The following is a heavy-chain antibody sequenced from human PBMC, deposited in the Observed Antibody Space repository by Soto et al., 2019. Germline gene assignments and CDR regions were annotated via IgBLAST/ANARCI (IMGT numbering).Heavy chain of an antibody. D-gene: IGHD1-1*01. J-gene: IGHJ4*02. CDR3: ARAPGNERLDY. CDR1: GAYVNTGGYY. CDR2: IYHSGDT. Sequence: QVQLQESGPGLVKPSQTLSLTCTVSGAYVNTGGYYWSWVRQYPGKGLEWIGYIYHSGDTYYNPSLKSRLTISVDTSKNHFSLSLSSVTVADTAVYYCARAPGNERLDYWGQGPLVIVSS. V-gene: IGHV4-31*03.